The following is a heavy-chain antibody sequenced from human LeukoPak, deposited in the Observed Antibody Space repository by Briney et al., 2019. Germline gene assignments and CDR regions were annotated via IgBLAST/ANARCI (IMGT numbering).Heavy chain of an antibody. CDR2: IYYSGST. D-gene: IGHD3-22*01. V-gene: IGHV4-59*01. CDR1: GGSISSYY. CDR3: ARILYDSSGYYFDY. Sequence: PSETLSLTCTVSGGSISSYYWSWIRQPPGEGLEWIGYIYYSGSTNYNPSLKSRVTISVDTSKNQFSLKLSSVTAADTAVYYCARILYDSSGYYFDYWGQGTLVTVSS. J-gene: IGHJ4*02.